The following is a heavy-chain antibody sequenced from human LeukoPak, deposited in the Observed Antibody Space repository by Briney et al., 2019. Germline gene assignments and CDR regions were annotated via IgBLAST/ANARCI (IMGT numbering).Heavy chain of an antibody. V-gene: IGHV3-21*01. CDR1: GFTFSSYS. Sequence: GGSLRLSCAASGFTFSSYSMNWVRQAPGKGLEWVSSISSSSSYIYYADSVKGRFTISRDNAKNSLYLQMNSLRAEDTAVYYCARDKTYYDSSGYYSPRGSYFGYWGQGTLVTVSS. D-gene: IGHD3-22*01. CDR3: ARDKTYYDSSGYYSPRGSYFGY. CDR2: ISSSSSYI. J-gene: IGHJ4*02.